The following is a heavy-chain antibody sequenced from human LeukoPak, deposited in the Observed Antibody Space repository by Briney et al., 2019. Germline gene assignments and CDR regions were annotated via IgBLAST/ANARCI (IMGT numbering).Heavy chain of an antibody. CDR1: GFTFDDYA. CDR2: INKDSASM. CDR3: AKGTHYYDSSGYYFYAFDI. D-gene: IGHD3-22*01. Sequence: GGSLRLSCAASGFTFDDYAMHWVRQAPGKGLEWVAGINKDSASMGYADSVKGRFTISRDNAKNSLYLEMNSLRAEDTALYYCAKGTHYYDSSGYYFYAFDIWGQGTMVTVSS. V-gene: IGHV3-9*01. J-gene: IGHJ3*02.